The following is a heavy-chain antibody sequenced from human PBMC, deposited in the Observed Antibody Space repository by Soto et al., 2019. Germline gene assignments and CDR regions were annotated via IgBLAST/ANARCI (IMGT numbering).Heavy chain of an antibody. CDR3: TRDESRDSSDRGWFDP. Sequence: GGSLRLSCAASGFTFRICIINWLRHTPVKGLEWVSTISSNSAYIYYTDALRGRFTISRDNAKNSLHLQMNSLRAEDTAVYYCTRDESRDSSDRGWFDPWGPGTLVTGSS. J-gene: IGHJ5*02. D-gene: IGHD6-13*01. CDR2: ISSNSAYI. V-gene: IGHV3-21*01. CDR1: GFTFRICI.